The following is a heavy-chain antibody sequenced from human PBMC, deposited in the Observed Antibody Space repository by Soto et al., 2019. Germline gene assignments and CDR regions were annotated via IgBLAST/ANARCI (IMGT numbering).Heavy chain of an antibody. CDR3: AREYYYVSGAGY. V-gene: IGHV1-18*01. J-gene: IGHJ4*02. Sequence: QVQLVQSGAEVKKPGASVKVSCKASGYTFTSYGITWVRQAPGQGLEWMGWISAYTGNTNYSQKLQGRVTLTTDTSTRTAYMELRSLRSGDRAVYYCAREYYYVSGAGYWGQGTLVTVSS. CDR1: GYTFTSYG. D-gene: IGHD3-10*01. CDR2: ISAYTGNT.